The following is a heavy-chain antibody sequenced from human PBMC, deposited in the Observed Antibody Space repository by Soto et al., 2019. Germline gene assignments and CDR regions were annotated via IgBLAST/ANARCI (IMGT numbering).Heavy chain of an antibody. J-gene: IGHJ4*02. CDR3: AREGVPTYYYDSSGYYFDY. Sequence: QSQTLSLTCAISGDSVSSNSAAWNWIRQSPSRGLEWLGRTYYRSKWYNDYAVSVKSRITINPDTSKNQFSLQLNSVTPEDTAVYYCAREGVPTYYYDSSGYYFDYWGQGTLVTVSS. D-gene: IGHD3-22*01. V-gene: IGHV6-1*01. CDR2: TYYRSKWYN. CDR1: GDSVSSNSAA.